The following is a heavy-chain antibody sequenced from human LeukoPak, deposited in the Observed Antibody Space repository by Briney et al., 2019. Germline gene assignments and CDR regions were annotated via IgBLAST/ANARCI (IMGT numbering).Heavy chain of an antibody. Sequence: KASETLSLTCTVSGDSISSSSNYWGWIRQPPGKGPEWIGNIYHSGSTYYNPSLKSRVTISVDTSKNQFSLKLSSVTAADTAVYYCARLSGYSSGHYYSDYWGQGTLVTVSS. V-gene: IGHV4-39*07. CDR3: ARLSGYSSGHYYSDY. D-gene: IGHD3-22*01. J-gene: IGHJ4*02. CDR2: IYHSGST. CDR1: GDSISSSSNY.